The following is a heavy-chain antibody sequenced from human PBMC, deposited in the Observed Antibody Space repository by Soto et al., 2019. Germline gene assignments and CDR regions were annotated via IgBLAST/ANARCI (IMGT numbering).Heavy chain of an antibody. CDR2: IYYSGST. CDR3: ARHTLGYCSGGSCYSGFGMDV. J-gene: IGHJ6*02. CDR1: GGSISSYY. D-gene: IGHD2-15*01. V-gene: IGHV4-39*01. Sequence: SETLSLTCTVSGGSISSYYWGWIRRPPGKGLEWIGSIYYSGSTYYNPSLKSRVTISVDTSKNQFSLKLSSVTAADTAVYYCARHTLGYCSGGSCYSGFGMDVWGQGTTVTVSS.